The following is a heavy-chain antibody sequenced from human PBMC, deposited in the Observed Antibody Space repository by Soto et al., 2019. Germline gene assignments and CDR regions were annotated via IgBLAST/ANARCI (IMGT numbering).Heavy chain of an antibody. Sequence: SETLSLTCAVYGGSFSGYYWSWIRQPPGKGLEWIGEINHSGSTNYNPSLKSRVTISVDTSKNQFSLKLSSVTAADTAVYYCASSAAGNYYYYYYMDVWGKGTTVTVSS. CDR1: GGSFSGYY. D-gene: IGHD6-13*01. CDR3: ASSAAGNYYYYYYMDV. CDR2: INHSGST. J-gene: IGHJ6*03. V-gene: IGHV4-34*01.